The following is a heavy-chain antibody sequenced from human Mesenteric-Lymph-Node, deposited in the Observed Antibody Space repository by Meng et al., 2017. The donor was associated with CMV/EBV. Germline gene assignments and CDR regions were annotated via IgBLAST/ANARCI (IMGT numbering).Heavy chain of an antibody. D-gene: IGHD2-2*01. CDR3: AKVWSSVVPAATSDY. V-gene: IGHV3-53*01. CDR1: GITVSTNY. J-gene: IGHJ4*02. Sequence: GGSLRLSCVASGITVSTNYMSWVRQAPGKGLEWVSIIYAGGSTYYADSVKGRFTISRDNSKNTLYLQMNSLRAEDTAVYYCAKVWSSVVPAATSDYWGQGTLVTVSS. CDR2: IYAGGST.